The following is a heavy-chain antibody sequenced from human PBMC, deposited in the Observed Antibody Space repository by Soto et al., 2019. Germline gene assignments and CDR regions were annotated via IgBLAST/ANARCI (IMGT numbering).Heavy chain of an antibody. J-gene: IGHJ5*02. CDR3: ARERTGNYYYLLFEP. CDR1: GGSISSGGYY. CDR2: IYYSGST. D-gene: IGHD3-10*01. Sequence: PSETLSLTCTVSGGSISSGGYYWSWIRQHPGKGLEWIGYIYYSGSTYYNPSLKSRVTISVDTSKNQFSLKLSSVTAADTAVYYCARERTGNYYYLLFEPWGQGTLVTVSS. V-gene: IGHV4-31*03.